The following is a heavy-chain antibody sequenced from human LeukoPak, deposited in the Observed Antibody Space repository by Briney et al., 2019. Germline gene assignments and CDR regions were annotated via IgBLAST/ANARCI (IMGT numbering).Heavy chain of an antibody. J-gene: IGHJ4*02. CDR2: MNPNSGNT. V-gene: IGHV1-8*02. D-gene: IGHD6-13*01. Sequence: ASVKVSCKASGGTFSSYAISWVRQAPGQGLERMGWMNPNSGNTGYAQKFQGRVTMTRNTSISTAYMELSSLRSEDTAVYYCARASRSSGVAAVGYWGQGTLVTVSS. CDR1: GGTFSSYA. CDR3: ARASRSSGVAAVGY.